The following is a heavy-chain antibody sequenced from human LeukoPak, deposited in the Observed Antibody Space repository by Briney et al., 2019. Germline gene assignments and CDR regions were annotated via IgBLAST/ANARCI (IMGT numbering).Heavy chain of an antibody. D-gene: IGHD2-2*01. CDR2: IKQGGSEK. Sequence: GGSLRLSCAASGFTFSSYLMSWVRQAPGKGLEWVANIKQGGSEKYYVDSVKSRVTISRDNAKKSLYLQMTSLRDEDTAVYSCARSNDGRWWSSTSSRAFDIWGQGTMVTVSS. V-gene: IGHV3-7*01. CDR1: GFTFSSYL. J-gene: IGHJ3*02. CDR3: ARSNDGRWWSSTSSRAFDI.